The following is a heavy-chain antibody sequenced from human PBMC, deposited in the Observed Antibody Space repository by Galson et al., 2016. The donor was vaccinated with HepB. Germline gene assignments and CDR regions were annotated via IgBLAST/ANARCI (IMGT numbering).Heavy chain of an antibody. V-gene: IGHV4-30-4*01. CDR2: IYYRGNT. D-gene: IGHD5-12*01. J-gene: IGHJ4*02. CDR1: GDSIFGDDFY. CDR3: ARGVSGGGYPSYFDY. Sequence: TLSLTCTVSGDSIFGDDFYWSWIRQSPGKGLEWIGYIYYRGNTYYTPPLQSRLSLSVDTSKNQFSLHLRSVTAADTAVYYCARGVSGGGYPSYFDYWGQGSLVTVSS.